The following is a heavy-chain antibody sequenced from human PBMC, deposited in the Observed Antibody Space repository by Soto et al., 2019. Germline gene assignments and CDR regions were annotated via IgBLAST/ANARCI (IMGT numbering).Heavy chain of an antibody. V-gene: IGHV1-18*01. CDR3: ATDLAYFGIKEPNAFDI. CDR1: GYTFTSYG. J-gene: IGHJ3*02. D-gene: IGHD3-9*01. CDR2: ISAYNGNT. Sequence: ASVKVSCKASGYTFTSYGISWARQAPGQGLEWMGWISAYNGNTNYAQKLQGRVTMTTDTSTSTAYMELRSLRSEDTAVYYCATDLAYFGIKEPNAFDIWGQGTMVTVSS.